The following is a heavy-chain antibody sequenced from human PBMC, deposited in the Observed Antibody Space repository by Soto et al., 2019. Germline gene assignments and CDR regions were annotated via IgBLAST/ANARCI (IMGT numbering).Heavy chain of an antibody. CDR1: ESTLMIDD. CDR2: MNPNSGNT. Sequence: ASVKVSCTASESTLMIDDIGLVRQATAQGLEGMGWMNPNSGNTGYALKFQGRVSMTRNTSIYTVYLELSSLASDDTAVYYCVRMASSGTLNCFDPWGQGTLVTVSS. J-gene: IGHJ5*02. V-gene: IGHV1-8*01. CDR3: VRMASSGTLNCFDP. D-gene: IGHD1-1*01.